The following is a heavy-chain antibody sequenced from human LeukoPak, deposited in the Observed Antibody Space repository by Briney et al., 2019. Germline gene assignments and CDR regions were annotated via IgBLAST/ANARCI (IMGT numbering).Heavy chain of an antibody. Sequence: GGSLRLSCAASGFTFSSYWMHWVRQAPGKGLVWVSRINTDGSTTTYADSVKGRFTISRDNAKNTLYLQMNSLRAEDTAVYYCAGGAAAAAVYYEYWGQGTLVTVSS. CDR3: AGGAAAAAVYYEY. CDR2: INTDGSTT. V-gene: IGHV3-74*01. J-gene: IGHJ4*02. CDR1: GFTFSSYW. D-gene: IGHD6-13*01.